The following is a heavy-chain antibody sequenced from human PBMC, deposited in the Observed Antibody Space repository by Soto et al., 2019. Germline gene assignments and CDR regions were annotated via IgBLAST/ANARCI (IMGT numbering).Heavy chain of an antibody. CDR2: ISYDGSNK. V-gene: IGHV3-30-3*01. J-gene: IGHJ6*02. CDR1: GFTFSSYA. Sequence: GGSLRLSCSASGFTFSSYAMHWVRQAPGKGLEWVAVISYDGSNKYYADSVKGRFTISRDNSKNTLYLQMNSLRAEDTAVYYCARDEGTYYYDSSGYRNYYYYGMDVWGQGTTVTVSS. D-gene: IGHD3-22*01. CDR3: ARDEGTYYYDSSGYRNYYYYGMDV.